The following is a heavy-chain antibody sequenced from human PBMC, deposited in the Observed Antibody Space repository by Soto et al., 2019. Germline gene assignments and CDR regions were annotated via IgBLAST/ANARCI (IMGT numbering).Heavy chain of an antibody. D-gene: IGHD6-19*01. CDR1: GFTFSSYA. CDR2: ISGSGGST. J-gene: IGHJ5*02. Sequence: GGSLRLSCAASGFTFSSYAMSWVRQAPGKGLEWVSAISGSGGSTYYADSVKGRFTISRDNSKNTLYLQMNSLRAEDTAVYYCARRARNSSGWYSLWFDPWGQGTLVTVSS. V-gene: IGHV3-23*01. CDR3: ARRARNSSGWYSLWFDP.